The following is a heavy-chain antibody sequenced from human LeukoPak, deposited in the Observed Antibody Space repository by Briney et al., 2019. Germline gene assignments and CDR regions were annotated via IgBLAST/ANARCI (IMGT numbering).Heavy chain of an antibody. CDR2: ISYDGSNK. CDR1: GFTFSSYA. V-gene: IGHV3-30*04. Sequence: GRSLRLSCAASGFTFSSYAMHWVRQAPGKGLEWVAVISYDGSNKYYADSVKGRFTISRDNSKNTLYLQMNSLRAEDTAVYYCARDRDGGGDYVKGNFDYWGQGTLVTVSS. CDR3: ARDRDGGGDYVKGNFDY. J-gene: IGHJ4*02. D-gene: IGHD2-21*02.